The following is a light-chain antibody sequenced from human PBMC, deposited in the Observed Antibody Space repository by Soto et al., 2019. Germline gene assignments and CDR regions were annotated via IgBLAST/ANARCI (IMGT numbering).Light chain of an antibody. V-gene: IGLV1-44*01. CDR1: SSNIGSNT. Sequence: QAVVTQPPSASGTPGQRVTISCSGSSSNIGSNTVNWYQQLPGTAPKLLIYGNYHRPSGVPDRFSGSKSATSASLAISGLQSEDEADYYCAAWDDSLNGVIFGGGTQLTVL. CDR2: GNY. J-gene: IGLJ2*01. CDR3: AAWDDSLNGVI.